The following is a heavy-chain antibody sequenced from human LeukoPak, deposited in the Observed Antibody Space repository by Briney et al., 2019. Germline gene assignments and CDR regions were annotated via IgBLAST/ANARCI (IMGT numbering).Heavy chain of an antibody. CDR1: GGSISSYY. V-gene: IGHV4-59*01. CDR3: ARQTVTRKFDP. D-gene: IGHD1-14*01. Sequence: PSETLSPTCTVSGGSISSYYWSWIRQPPGKELEWIGYIYYSGSTNYNPSLKSRVTISVDTSKNQFSLKLSSVTAADTAVYYCARQTVTRKFDPWGQGTLVTVSS. CDR2: IYYSGST. J-gene: IGHJ5*02.